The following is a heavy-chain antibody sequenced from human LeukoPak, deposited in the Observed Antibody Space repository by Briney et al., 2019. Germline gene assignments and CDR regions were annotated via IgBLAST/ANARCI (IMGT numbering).Heavy chain of an antibody. CDR2: IFPSGDEI. Sequence: GGSLRLSCAASGFTFSSYSMNWVRQAPGKGLEWVSSIFPSGDEIHYADSVRGRFTIFRDNSKSTLSLQMNSLRAEDTAIYYCATYRQVLLPFEAWGQGTLVTASS. V-gene: IGHV3-21*04. J-gene: IGHJ5*02. D-gene: IGHD2-8*02. CDR1: GFTFSSYS. CDR3: ATYRQVLLPFEA.